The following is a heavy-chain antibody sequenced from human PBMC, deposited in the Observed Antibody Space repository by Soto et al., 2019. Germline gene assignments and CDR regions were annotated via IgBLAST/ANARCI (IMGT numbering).Heavy chain of an antibody. V-gene: IGHV1-69*13. CDR2: IIPIFGTA. J-gene: IGHJ6*02. CDR1: GGTFSSYA. Sequence: GASVKVSCKASGGTFSSYAISWVRQAPGQGLEWMGGIIPIFGTANYAQKFQGRVTITADESTSTAYMELSSLRSEDTAVYYCARSQRYYGSGSTIYYYYGMDVWGQGTTVTVSS. CDR3: ARSQRYYGSGSTIYYYYGMDV. D-gene: IGHD3-10*01.